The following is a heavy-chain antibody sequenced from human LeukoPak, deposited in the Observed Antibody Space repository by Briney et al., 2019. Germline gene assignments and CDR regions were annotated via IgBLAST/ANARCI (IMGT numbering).Heavy chain of an antibody. CDR3: ARDHRAYYDFWSGDYYFDY. CDR2: IIPILGIA. CDR1: GGTFSSYT. Sequence: SVKVSCKASGGTFSSYTISWVRQAPGQGLEWMGRIIPILGIANYAQKFQGRVTITADKSTSTAYMELSSLRSEDTAVYYCARDHRAYYDFWSGDYYFDYWGQGTQVTVSS. J-gene: IGHJ4*02. D-gene: IGHD3-3*01. V-gene: IGHV1-69*04.